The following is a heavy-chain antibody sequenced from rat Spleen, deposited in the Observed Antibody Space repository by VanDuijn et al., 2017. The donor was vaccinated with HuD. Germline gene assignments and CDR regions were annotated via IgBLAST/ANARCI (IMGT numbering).Heavy chain of an antibody. CDR1: GFTFSSAW. CDR2: IKAKSNNYAT. J-gene: IGHJ3*01. Sequence: EVQLVETGGSLVQPGKSLKLTCATSGFTFSSAWMHWVRQSPEKQLEWVAQIKAKSNNYATYYAESVRGRFTISRDDSESSIYLQMNNLKEEDTAIYYCACEFITTSWFGYWGQGTLVTVSS. D-gene: IGHD1-10*01. CDR3: ACEFITTSWFGY. V-gene: IGHV6-8*01.